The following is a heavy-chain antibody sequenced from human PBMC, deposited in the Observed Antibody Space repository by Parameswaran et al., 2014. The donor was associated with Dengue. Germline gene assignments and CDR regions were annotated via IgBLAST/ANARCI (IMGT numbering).Heavy chain of an antibody. CDR3: ARDPVYDFWSGSYGMDV. Sequence: WVRQAPGQGLEWMGWINTNTGNPTYAQGFTGRFVFSLDTSVSTAYLQISSLKAEDTAVYYCARDPVYDFWSGSYGMDVWGQGTTVTVSS. J-gene: IGHJ6*02. D-gene: IGHD3-3*01. V-gene: IGHV7-4-1*02. CDR2: INTNTGNP.